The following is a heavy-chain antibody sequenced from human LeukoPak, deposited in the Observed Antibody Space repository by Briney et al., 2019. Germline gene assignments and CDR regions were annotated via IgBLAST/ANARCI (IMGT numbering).Heavy chain of an antibody. D-gene: IGHD3-22*01. CDR2: ISHDGSNE. J-gene: IGHJ4*02. CDR3: AKVNYYDSSGYLDY. Sequence: GGSLRLSCTASGFTFSSYGMHWVRQAPGKGLEWVAVISHDGSNEYYADSVKGQFTISRDNSKNTLYLQMDSLRVEDTAVFYCAKVNYYDSSGYLDYWGQGTLVTVSS. V-gene: IGHV3-30*18. CDR1: GFTFSSYG.